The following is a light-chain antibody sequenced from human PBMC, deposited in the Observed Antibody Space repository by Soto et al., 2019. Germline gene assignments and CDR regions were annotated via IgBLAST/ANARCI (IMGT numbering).Light chain of an antibody. CDR2: GAS. J-gene: IGKJ2*01. CDR3: QQYGSSTST. CDR1: QSVSSTY. Sequence: EIVLTQSPATLSVSPGESATLSCRASQSVSSTYLAWYQQKPGQAPRLLIYGASSRATGIPDRFSGSGSGSDFTLTISRLEPEDFAMYYCQQYGSSTSTFGQGTKVDI. V-gene: IGKV3-20*01.